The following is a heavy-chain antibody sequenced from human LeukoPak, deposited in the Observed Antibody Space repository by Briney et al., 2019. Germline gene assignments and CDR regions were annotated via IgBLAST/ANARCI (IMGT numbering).Heavy chain of an antibody. CDR2: IYYSGST. D-gene: IGHD3-10*01. Sequence: SETLSLTCTVSGGSISSSSYYWGWIRQPPGKGLEWIGSIYYSGSTYYNPSLKSRVTISVDTSKNQFYLKLSSVTAADTAVYYCARTTMVRGVMDYYYYMDVWGKGTTVTISS. J-gene: IGHJ6*03. CDR1: GGSISSSSYY. CDR3: ARTTMVRGVMDYYYYMDV. V-gene: IGHV4-39*07.